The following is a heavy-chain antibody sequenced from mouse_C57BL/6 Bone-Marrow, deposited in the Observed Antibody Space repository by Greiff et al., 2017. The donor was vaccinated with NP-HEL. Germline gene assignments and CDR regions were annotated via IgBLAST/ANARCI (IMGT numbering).Heavy chain of an antibody. V-gene: IGHV7-1*01. CDR1: GFTFSDFY. CDR3: ARDYGNYIPFAY. CDR2: SRNKANDYTT. Sequence: EVKLMESGGGLVQSGRSLRLSCATSGFTFSDFYMEWVRQAPGKGLEWIAASRNKANDYTTEYSASVKGRFIVSRDTSQSILYLQMNALRAEDTAIYYCARDYGNYIPFAYWGQGTLVTVSA. J-gene: IGHJ3*01. D-gene: IGHD2-1*01.